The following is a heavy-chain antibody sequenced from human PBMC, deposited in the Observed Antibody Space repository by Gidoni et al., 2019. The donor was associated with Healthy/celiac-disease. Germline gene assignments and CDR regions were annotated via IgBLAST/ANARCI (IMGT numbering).Heavy chain of an antibody. CDR3: ARVVVAATPHFDY. D-gene: IGHD2-15*01. Sequence: SWIRQPPGKGLEWIGYIYHSGSTYYNPSLKSRVTISVDRSKNQFSLKLSSVTAADTAVYYCARVVVAATPHFDYWGQGTLVTVSS. J-gene: IGHJ4*02. V-gene: IGHV4-30-2*01. CDR2: IYHSGST.